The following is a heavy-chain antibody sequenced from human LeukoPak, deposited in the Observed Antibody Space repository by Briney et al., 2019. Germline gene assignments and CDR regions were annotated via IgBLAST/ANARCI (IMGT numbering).Heavy chain of an antibody. J-gene: IGHJ4*02. CDR2: ISGSGGNT. D-gene: IGHD5-18*01. V-gene: IGHV3-23*01. CDR1: GFTFSSCA. Sequence: GGSLRLSCAASGFTFSSCAXTWXXQAXGXGLEWVSTISGSGGNTYYANSVKGRFTTSRDNSKNTLYLQMTRLRAEDTAVYYCAKTGYNYGYRYFDYWGQGTLVTASS. CDR3: AKTGYNYGYRYFDY.